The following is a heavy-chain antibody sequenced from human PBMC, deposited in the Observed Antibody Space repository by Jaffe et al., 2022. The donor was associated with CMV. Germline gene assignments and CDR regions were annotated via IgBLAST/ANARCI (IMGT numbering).Heavy chain of an antibody. CDR2: ISWNSGSI. D-gene: IGHD6-6*01. Sequence: EVQLVESGGGLVQPGRSLRLSCAASGFTFDDYAMHWVRQAPGKGLEWVSGISWNSGSIGYADSVKGRFTISRDNAKNSLYLQMNSLRAEDTALYYCAKGPSIAARLSGYGMDVWGQGTTVTVSS. J-gene: IGHJ6*02. CDR1: GFTFDDYA. V-gene: IGHV3-9*01. CDR3: AKGPSIAARLSGYGMDV.